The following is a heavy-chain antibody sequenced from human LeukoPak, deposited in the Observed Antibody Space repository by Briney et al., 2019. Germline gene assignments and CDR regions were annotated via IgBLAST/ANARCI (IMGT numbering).Heavy chain of an antibody. CDR1: GGSISSYY. V-gene: IGHV4-59*01. CDR2: IYYSGST. CDR3: ARDRSSSGYDVGMDV. D-gene: IGHD6-13*01. J-gene: IGHJ6*02. Sequence: PSETLSLTCTVSGGSISSYYWSWIRQPPRKGLEWIGYIYYSGSTNYNPALERRVSISVETSTNQFSLKLSSVTAADTAVYYCARDRSSSGYDVGMDVWGQGTTVTVSS.